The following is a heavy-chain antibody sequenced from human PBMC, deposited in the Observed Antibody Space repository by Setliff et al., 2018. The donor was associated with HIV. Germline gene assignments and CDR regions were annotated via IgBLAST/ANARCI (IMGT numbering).Heavy chain of an antibody. J-gene: IGHJ4*02. D-gene: IGHD6-6*01. CDR3: ARAVQLGYFDY. CDR1: GGSISSSSYY. V-gene: IGHV4-39*07. CDR2: IYYSGST. Sequence: PSETLSLTCTVSGGSISSSSYYWGWIRQPPGKGLEWIGSIYYSGSTYYNPSLKSRVTTSVDTSKNQFSLKLSSVTAADTAVYYCARAVQLGYFDYWGQGTLVTVSS.